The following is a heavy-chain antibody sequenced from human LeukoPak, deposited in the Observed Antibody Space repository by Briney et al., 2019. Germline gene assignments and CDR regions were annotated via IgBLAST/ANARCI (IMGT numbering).Heavy chain of an antibody. CDR1: GGSFSSYY. D-gene: IGHD1-26*01. CDR2: IYTSGST. CDR3: ARGGTYYYYYYMDV. J-gene: IGHJ6*03. V-gene: IGHV4-4*07. Sequence: SETLSLTCTVSGGSFSSYYWSWIRQPAGKGLEWNGRIYTSGSTNYNPSLKSRVTMSVDTSKDQFSLKLSSVTAADTAVYYCARGGTYYYYYYMDVWGKGTTVTISS.